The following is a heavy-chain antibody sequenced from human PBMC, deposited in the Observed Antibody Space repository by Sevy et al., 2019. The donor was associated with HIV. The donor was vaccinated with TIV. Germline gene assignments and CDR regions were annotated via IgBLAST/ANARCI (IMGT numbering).Heavy chain of an antibody. CDR1: GFTFSSHG. J-gene: IGHJ4*02. V-gene: IGHV3-48*04. D-gene: IGHD4-17*01. CDR3: ARDLPPSATTVAHFDY. CDR2: ISNSGTTI. Sequence: GGSLRLSCAASGFTFSSHGMHWVRHAPGKGLEWVSYISNSGTTISYSDSVRGRFSISRDNARNSLYLQMNSLRAEDTAVYYCARDLPPSATTVAHFDYWGQGTLVTVSS.